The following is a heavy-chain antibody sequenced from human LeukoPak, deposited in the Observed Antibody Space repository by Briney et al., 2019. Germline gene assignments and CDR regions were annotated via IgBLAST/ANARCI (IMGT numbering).Heavy chain of an antibody. D-gene: IGHD3-16*01. CDR2: ISYDGSNK. J-gene: IGHJ4*02. V-gene: IGHV3-30-3*01. CDR3: ARVLGGPQYFDY. CDR1: GFTFSSYA. Sequence: PGGSLRLSCAASGFTFSSYAMHWVRQAPGKGLEWVAVISYDGSNKYYADSVKGRFTISRDNSKNTLYLQMNSLRAEDTAVYYCARVLGGPQYFDYWGQGTLVTVSS.